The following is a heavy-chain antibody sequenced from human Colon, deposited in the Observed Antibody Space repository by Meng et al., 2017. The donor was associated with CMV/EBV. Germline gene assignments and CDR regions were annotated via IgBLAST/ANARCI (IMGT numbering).Heavy chain of an antibody. Sequence: GESLKISCAASGSSFSNSWMIWVRRAPGKGLEWVAKTNEDGSDKYYVDSVKGRFSISRDNSRNTLYLQMDSLGAEDTAVYYCARGMGVFRFPGDGIDIWGQGTTVTVSS. CDR2: TNEDGSDK. J-gene: IGHJ3*02. CDR3: ARGMGVFRFPGDGIDI. V-gene: IGHV3-7*01. D-gene: IGHD3-3*01. CDR1: GSSFSNSW.